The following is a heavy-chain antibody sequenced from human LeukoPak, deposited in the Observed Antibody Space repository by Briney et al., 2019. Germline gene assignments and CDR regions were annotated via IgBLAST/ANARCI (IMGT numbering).Heavy chain of an antibody. J-gene: IGHJ4*02. V-gene: IGHV4-59*01. CDR1: GVSISSWY. Sequence: SGTLSLTCTVSGVSISSWYWSWIRQPPGEGLEWIGYISDIGSTNYKPSLKSRVTISVDTSKSQFSLKVTSVTAADTAVYYCARVRGSGGNYKFDYWGQGTLVTVSS. D-gene: IGHD1-7*01. CDR2: ISDIGST. CDR3: ARVRGSGGNYKFDY.